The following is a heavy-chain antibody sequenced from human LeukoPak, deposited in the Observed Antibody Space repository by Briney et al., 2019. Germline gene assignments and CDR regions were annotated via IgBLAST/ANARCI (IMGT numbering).Heavy chain of an antibody. CDR2: ISYDGSNK. Sequence: GGSLRLSCAASGFTFSSYAMHWVRQAPGKGLEWVAVISYDGSNKYYADSVKGRFTISRDNSKNTLYLQVNSLRAEDTAVYYCARGANWGSRTREGWFDYWGQGTLVTVSS. CDR3: ARGANWGSRTREGWFDY. D-gene: IGHD7-27*01. V-gene: IGHV3-30-3*01. J-gene: IGHJ4*02. CDR1: GFTFSSYA.